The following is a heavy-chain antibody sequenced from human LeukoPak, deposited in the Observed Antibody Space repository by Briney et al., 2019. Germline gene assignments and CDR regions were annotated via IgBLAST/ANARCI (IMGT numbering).Heavy chain of an antibody. CDR2: IWYDGSNE. V-gene: IGHV3-33*01. CDR3: ARGVRGYNWFDP. J-gene: IGHJ5*02. CDR1: GFSFGTYS. D-gene: IGHD2-21*01. Sequence: GGSLRLSCVASGFSFGTYSMHWARQVPGKGLEWVAVIWYDGSNEDYADSVKGRFTISRDNSTNTLYLQMNSLRAEDTAVYYCARGVRGYNWFDPWGQGTLVTVSS.